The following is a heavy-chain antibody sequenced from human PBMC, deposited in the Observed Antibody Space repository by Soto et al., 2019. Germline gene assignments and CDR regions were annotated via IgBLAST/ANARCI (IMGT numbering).Heavy chain of an antibody. CDR2: MYAGNGNT. CDR3: AREVRGVAFCDF. D-gene: IGHD3-10*01. CDR1: GYTFTDYT. Sequence: QVLLVQSGAEVKKPGASVTVSCKASGYTFTDYTMHWVRQAPGQSLEWMGWMYAGNGNTKYSEKFQGRVTITRDPSASTAYMELSSLTSEDTAVYYCAREVRGVAFCDFWGQGTLVTGSS. J-gene: IGHJ4*02. V-gene: IGHV1-3*01.